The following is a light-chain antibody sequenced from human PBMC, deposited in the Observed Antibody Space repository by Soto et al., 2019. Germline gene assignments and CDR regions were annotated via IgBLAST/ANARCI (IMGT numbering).Light chain of an antibody. CDR1: SSDVGGYNF. CDR2: NVS. Sequence: QSALTQPASVSGSPGQSITISCTGTSSDVGGYNFVTWYQQHPGKAPKLIICNVSERPSGVSNRLSGSKSGNTASLTIAGLQAEDEADYYCNSYTSSRTYVLGTGNQVPL. J-gene: IGLJ1*01. CDR3: NSYTSSRTYV. V-gene: IGLV2-14*01.